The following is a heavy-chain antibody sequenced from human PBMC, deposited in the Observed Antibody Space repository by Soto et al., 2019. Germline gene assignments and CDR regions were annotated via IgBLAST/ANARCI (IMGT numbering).Heavy chain of an antibody. Sequence: PGGSLRLSCAASGFTFSSYAMSWVRQAPGKGLEWVSAISGSGGSTYYADSVKGRLTIYRDNSKNTLYLQMNSLRAEDTAVYYCAKGGYSYKDYWGQGTLVTVSS. J-gene: IGHJ4*02. CDR2: ISGSGGST. D-gene: IGHD5-18*01. CDR1: GFTFSSYA. CDR3: AKGGYSYKDY. V-gene: IGHV3-23*01.